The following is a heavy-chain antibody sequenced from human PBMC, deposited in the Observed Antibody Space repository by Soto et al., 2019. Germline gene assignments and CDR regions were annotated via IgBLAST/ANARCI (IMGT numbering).Heavy chain of an antibody. Sequence: PGGFLRLSCAASGFTFIYAMSWVRQAPGKGMEWVSGISGNGVITYYADSVKGRFTISRDNSKNTLYLQLNSLRAEDTAVYYCARIAPRITMVRGVIPYWGQGTLVTVSS. CDR2: ISGNGVIT. CDR3: ARIAPRITMVRGVIPY. V-gene: IGHV3-23*01. J-gene: IGHJ4*02. D-gene: IGHD3-10*01. CDR1: GFTFIYA.